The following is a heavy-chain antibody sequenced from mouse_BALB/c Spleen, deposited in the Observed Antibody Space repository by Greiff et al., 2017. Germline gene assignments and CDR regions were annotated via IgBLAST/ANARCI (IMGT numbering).Heavy chain of an antibody. CDR2: IYPGDGDT. V-gene: IGHV1-82*01. J-gene: IGHJ2*01. Sequence: QVQLQQSGPELVKPGASVKISCKASGYAFSSSWMNWVKQRPGQGLEWIGRIYPGDGDTNYNGKFKGKATLTADKSSSTAYMQLSSLTSVDSAVYFCARSAYYGNYDYYFDYWGQGTTLTVSS. D-gene: IGHD2-10*01. CDR3: ARSAYYGNYDYYFDY. CDR1: GYAFSSSW.